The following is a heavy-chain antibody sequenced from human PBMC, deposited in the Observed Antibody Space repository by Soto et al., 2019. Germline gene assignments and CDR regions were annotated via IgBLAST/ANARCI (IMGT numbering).Heavy chain of an antibody. J-gene: IGHJ3*01. CDR2: INHLGRT. CDR3: ARGGGRGYSYGYGIRDDAFNL. CDR1: GGSVSGYY. V-gene: IGHV4-34*01. D-gene: IGHD5-18*01. Sequence: PSETLSLTCAVYGGSVSGYYWSWIRQPPGKGLEWIGEINHLGRTNYNPSRKSRVTILVDKSKNQFSRKMNSVTAADTAVYFCARGGGRGYSYGYGIRDDAFNLWGQGTMVTVSS.